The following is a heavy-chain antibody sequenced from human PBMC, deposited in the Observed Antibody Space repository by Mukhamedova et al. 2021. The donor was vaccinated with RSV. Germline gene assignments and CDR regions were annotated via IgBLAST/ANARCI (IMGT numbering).Heavy chain of an antibody. D-gene: IGHD1-1*01. J-gene: IGHJ4*02. CDR2: INSDGNTI. CDR3: ATAGYWRFDS. Sequence: GLVWVSRINSDGNTIDYADSVKGRFTISRDNAKNTLYLQMNSLRAEDTAVYYCATAGYWRFDSWGQGTLVTVSS. V-gene: IGHV3-74*01.